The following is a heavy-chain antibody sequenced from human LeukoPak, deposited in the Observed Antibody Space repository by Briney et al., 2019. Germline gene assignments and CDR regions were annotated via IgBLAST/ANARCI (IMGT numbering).Heavy chain of an antibody. V-gene: IGHV1-18*01. J-gene: IGHJ4*02. Sequence: ASVKVSCKASGYTFTSYGNSWVRQAPGQGLEWMGWISAYNGNTNYAQKLQGRVTMTTDTSTSTAYMELRSLRSDDTAVYYCARDYYDSSGYPFDYWGQGTLVTVSS. CDR2: ISAYNGNT. D-gene: IGHD3-22*01. CDR1: GYTFTSYG. CDR3: ARDYYDSSGYPFDY.